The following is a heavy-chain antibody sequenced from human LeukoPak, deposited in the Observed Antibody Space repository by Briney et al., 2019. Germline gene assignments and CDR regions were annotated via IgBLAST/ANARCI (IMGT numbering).Heavy chain of an antibody. CDR1: RFMFSSNW. CDR3: ASQLRYYYDSSGYQDY. V-gene: IGHV3-7*03. D-gene: IGHD3-22*01. Sequence: GGSLRLSCEASRFMFSSNWMSWVRLAPGKGLEWVANIKEDGTETYYVDSVKGRFTISRDNSKNTLYLQMNSLRAEDTAVYYCASQLRYYYDSSGYQDYWGQGTLVTVSS. J-gene: IGHJ4*02. CDR2: IKEDGTET.